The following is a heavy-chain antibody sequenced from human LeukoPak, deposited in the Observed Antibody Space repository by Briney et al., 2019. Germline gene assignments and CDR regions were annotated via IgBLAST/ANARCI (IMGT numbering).Heavy chain of an antibody. Sequence: SETLSLTCTDSGGSISSYYWSWIRQPAGKGLEWIGRIYTSGSTNYNPSLKIRVTMSVDTSKNQFSLKLSSVTAADTAVYYCARVSYYYGSGSYLVDYWGQGTLVTVSS. CDR1: GGSISSYY. V-gene: IGHV4-4*07. J-gene: IGHJ4*02. CDR2: IYTSGST. CDR3: ARVSYYYGSGSYLVDY. D-gene: IGHD3-10*01.